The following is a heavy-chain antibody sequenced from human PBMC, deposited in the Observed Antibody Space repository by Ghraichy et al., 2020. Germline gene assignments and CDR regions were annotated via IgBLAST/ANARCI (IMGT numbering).Heavy chain of an antibody. CDR1: GGSISSYY. D-gene: IGHD2/OR15-2a*01. V-gene: IGHV4-59*01. Sequence: SDTLSLTCTVSGGSISSYYWSWIRQPPGKGLEWIGYIYYSGSTNYNPSLKSRVTISVDTSKNQFSLKLSSVTAADTAVYYCARNRLADFDYWGQGTLVTVSS. CDR3: ARNRLADFDY. CDR2: IYYSGST. J-gene: IGHJ4*02.